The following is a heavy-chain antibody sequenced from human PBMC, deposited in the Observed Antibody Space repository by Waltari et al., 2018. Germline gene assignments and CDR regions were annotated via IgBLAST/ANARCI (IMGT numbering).Heavy chain of an antibody. CDR2: NHPGDIT. CDR3: VTGPRDKWVGRYSGEFFHH. CDR1: GVSLTDYY. V-gene: IGHV4-34*02. D-gene: IGHD3-9*01. J-gene: IGHJ1*01. Sequence: QVQLQQWGAGLVRPSETLSLTCDVYGVSLTDYYWTWIRQSPGKGLEWIGENHPGDITDHNPSPENRVTILLDKSKNQFSLRLDSVTAADTAVYYCVTGPRDKWVGRYSGEFFHHWGPGTLVTVSS.